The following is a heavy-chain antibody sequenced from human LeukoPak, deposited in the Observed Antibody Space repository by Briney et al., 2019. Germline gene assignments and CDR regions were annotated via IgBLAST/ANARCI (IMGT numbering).Heavy chain of an antibody. D-gene: IGHD3-22*01. CDR2: INHSGST. V-gene: IGHV4-34*01. CDR1: GGSFSGYY. CDR3: ARSWGYYYDSSGYPFYYY. J-gene: IGHJ4*02. Sequence: SETLSLTCAVYGGSFSGYYWSWIRQPPGKGLEWIGEINHSGSTNYNPSLKSRVTISVDTSKNQFSLKLSSVTAADTAVYYCARSWGYYYDSSGYPFYYYWGQGTLVTVSS.